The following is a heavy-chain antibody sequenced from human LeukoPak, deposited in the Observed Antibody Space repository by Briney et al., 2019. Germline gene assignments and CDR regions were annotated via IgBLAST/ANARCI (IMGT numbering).Heavy chain of an antibody. D-gene: IGHD3-10*01. Sequence: GWALRLSCAASGFTFSDYVMNWVRQAPGKGVEWVSYISSSSTTIHDTDSVKGRYTISRDNARSLLFTQENTLRDEDTAVYYFASVWGVGHHWGQGTLVTVSS. CDR3: ASVWGVGHH. CDR1: GFTFSDYV. J-gene: IGHJ5*02. V-gene: IGHV3-48*02. CDR2: ISSSSTTI.